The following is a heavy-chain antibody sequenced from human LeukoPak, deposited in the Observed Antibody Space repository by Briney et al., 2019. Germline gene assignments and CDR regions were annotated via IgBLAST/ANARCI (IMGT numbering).Heavy chain of an antibody. CDR3: AREGYGDYGCYFDY. V-gene: IGHV4-59*01. J-gene: IGHJ4*02. CDR1: GGSISSYY. CDR2: IYYSGST. D-gene: IGHD4-17*01. Sequence: PSQTLSLTCAVSGGSISSYYWSWIRQPPGKGLEWIGYIYYSGSTNYNPSLKSRVTISVDTSKNQFSLKLSSVTAADTAVYYCAREGYGDYGCYFDYWGQGTLVTVSS.